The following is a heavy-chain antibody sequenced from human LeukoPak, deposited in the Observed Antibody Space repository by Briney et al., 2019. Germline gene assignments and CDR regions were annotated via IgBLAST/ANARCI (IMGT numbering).Heavy chain of an antibody. CDR1: GFTFTSYW. J-gene: IGHJ4*02. CDR2: IKPDGSEK. CDR3: ARVRYDFWSGYEGNDY. D-gene: IGHD3-3*01. V-gene: IGHV3-7*03. Sequence: GGSLRLSCAASGFTFTSYWMSWVRQAPGQGLEWVGNIKPDGSEKYYVDSVTGRFTISRDNAENSLYLQINSLRAEDTAVYYCARVRYDFWSGYEGNDYWGQGTLVTVSS.